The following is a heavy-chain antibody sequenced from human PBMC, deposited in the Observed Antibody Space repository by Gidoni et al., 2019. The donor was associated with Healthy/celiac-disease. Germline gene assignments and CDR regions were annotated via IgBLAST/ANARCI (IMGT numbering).Heavy chain of an antibody. CDR1: GFPFSSYG. Sequence: QVQLVESGGGVVQPGRSLRLSCAASGFPFSSYGMHWVRQAPGKGLEWVAVISYDGSNKYYADSVKGRFTISRDNSKNTLYLQMNSLRAEDTAVYYCAKGSTRGYGMDVWGQGTTVTVSS. V-gene: IGHV3-30*18. J-gene: IGHJ6*02. CDR2: ISYDGSNK. D-gene: IGHD2-2*01. CDR3: AKGSTRGYGMDV.